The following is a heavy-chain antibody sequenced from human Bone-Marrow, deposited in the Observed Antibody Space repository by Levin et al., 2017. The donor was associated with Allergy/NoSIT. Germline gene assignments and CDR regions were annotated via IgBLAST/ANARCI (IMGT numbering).Heavy chain of an antibody. CDR2: IIPMPGIT. Sequence: SVKVSFKASGGSFSSYPINWVRQAPGQGLEWMGRIIPMPGITNYTQNFQERVTITADRSTSTAYMELSSLRSEDTAVYYCARAFYYDSSGNYRSAFDLWGQGTRVTVSS. CDR1: GGSFSSYP. D-gene: IGHD3-22*01. V-gene: IGHV1-69*04. J-gene: IGHJ3*01. CDR3: ARAFYYDSSGNYRSAFDL.